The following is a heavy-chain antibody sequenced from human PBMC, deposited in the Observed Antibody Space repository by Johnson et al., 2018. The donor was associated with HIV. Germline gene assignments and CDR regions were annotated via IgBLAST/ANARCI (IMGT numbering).Heavy chain of an antibody. J-gene: IGHJ3*02. V-gene: IGHV3-30*04. CDR3: ARVLRGRWTYYDILTGSTHDDHDAFDI. CDR1: GFTFSSYA. D-gene: IGHD3-9*01. Sequence: VQLVESGGGVVQPGRSLRVSCAASGFTFSSYAMHWVRQAPGKGLEWVAVISYDGSNKYYADSVKGQFTIPRDNSKITLYLQMNSLRAEDTAVYYCARVLRGRWTYYDILTGSTHDDHDAFDIWGQGTMVTVSS. CDR2: ISYDGSNK.